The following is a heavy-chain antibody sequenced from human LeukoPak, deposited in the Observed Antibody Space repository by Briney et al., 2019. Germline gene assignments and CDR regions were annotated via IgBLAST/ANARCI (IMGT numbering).Heavy chain of an antibody. CDR2: INTNTGNP. CDR1: GYTFTYSP. CDR3: VRDGYGPYASGWDPHS. V-gene: IGHV7-4-1*02. Sequence: ASVKVSCKASGYTFTYSPINWVRQAPGQGLEWMGWINTNTGNPTFAQDFTGRFVFSLDTSVSTAYLQIISLKAEDTAVYYCVRDGYGPYASGWDPHSWGQGTLVSVSS. D-gene: IGHD6-19*01. J-gene: IGHJ4*02.